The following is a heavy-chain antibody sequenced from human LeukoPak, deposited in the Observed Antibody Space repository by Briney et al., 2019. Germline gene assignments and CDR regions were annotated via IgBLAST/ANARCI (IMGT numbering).Heavy chain of an antibody. V-gene: IGHV4-59*08. Sequence: SETLSLTCTVSGGSISSDHWNWIRQPPGKGLEWIGCIYYSGRTYYNPSLKSRVTISVDTSKNQFSLKLSSVIAADTAVYYCARGGNYGDYDGYFDYWGQGTLVTVSS. CDR2: IYYSGRT. CDR1: GGSISSDH. CDR3: ARGGNYGDYDGYFDY. D-gene: IGHD4-17*01. J-gene: IGHJ4*02.